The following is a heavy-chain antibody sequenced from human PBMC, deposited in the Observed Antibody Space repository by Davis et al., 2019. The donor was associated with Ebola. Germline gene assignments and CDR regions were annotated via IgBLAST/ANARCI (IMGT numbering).Heavy chain of an antibody. CDR2: IKQDGSEK. Sequence: GESLKISCAASGFTFNYAWMTWVRQAPGRGLEWVANIKQDGSEKYYVDSVKGRFTISRDNTKNSLYLQMNNLRAEDTALYYCARGWRYPGAWGQGTLVTVSS. V-gene: IGHV3-7*01. CDR1: GFTFNYAW. CDR3: ARGWRYPGA. J-gene: IGHJ5*02. D-gene: IGHD2-2*02.